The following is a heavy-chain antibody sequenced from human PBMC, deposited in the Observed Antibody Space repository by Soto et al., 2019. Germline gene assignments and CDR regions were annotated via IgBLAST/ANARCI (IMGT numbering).Heavy chain of an antibody. CDR2: IGAYNGNT. CDR3: ARDMGVNFGVVIRFDY. J-gene: IGHJ4*02. Sequence: ASVKVSYKASGDTFTSYGISGVRQATGQGLEWMGWIGAYNGNTNYAQKLQGRVTMTTDTSTSTAYMELRSLRSDDTAVYHCARDMGVNFGVVIRFDYWGQGTLVTVSS. D-gene: IGHD3-3*01. CDR1: GDTFTSYG. V-gene: IGHV1-18*01.